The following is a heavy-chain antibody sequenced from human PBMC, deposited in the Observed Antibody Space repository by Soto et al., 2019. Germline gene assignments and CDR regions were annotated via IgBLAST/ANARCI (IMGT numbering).Heavy chain of an antibody. CDR3: AREGNYDFWSVTYYYYGMAV. Sequence: SETLSLTCTVSGDSISSSSYYWVWIRQPPGKGLEWIGSFYYSGSTYYNPSLKSRVTISVDTSKNQFSLKLSSVTAADTAVYYCAREGNYDFWSVTYYYYGMAVWRQGTTVTVSS. CDR1: GDSISSSSYY. CDR2: FYYSGST. D-gene: IGHD3-3*01. V-gene: IGHV4-39*02. J-gene: IGHJ6*02.